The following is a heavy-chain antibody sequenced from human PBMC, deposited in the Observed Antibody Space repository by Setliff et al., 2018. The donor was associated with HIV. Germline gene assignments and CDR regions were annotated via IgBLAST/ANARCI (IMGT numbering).Heavy chain of an antibody. D-gene: IGHD3-22*01. CDR1: RGSISSGGYY. J-gene: IGHJ4*02. Sequence: SETLSLTCTVSRGSISSGGYYWSWIRQHPERGLEWIGYIYYNGITYYSPSLRSRVIMSVDTSRNEFSLRPSSVTAADTAIYYCAKSPGIYYYDSSGHYLLYWGQGALVTVSS. V-gene: IGHV4-31*03. CDR2: IYYNGIT. CDR3: AKSPGIYYYDSSGHYLLY.